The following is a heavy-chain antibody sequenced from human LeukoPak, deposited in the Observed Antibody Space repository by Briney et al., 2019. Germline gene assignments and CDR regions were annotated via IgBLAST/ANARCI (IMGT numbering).Heavy chain of an antibody. Sequence: GGSLRLSCAASGFTFSSYWMSWVRQAPGKGLEWVANIKQDGSEKYYVDSVKGRFTISRDNAKNTLYLQMNSLRAEDTAVYYCAKEYVDTAMVIGGLDYWGQGTLVTVSS. CDR1: GFTFSSYW. J-gene: IGHJ4*02. D-gene: IGHD5-18*01. CDR3: AKEYVDTAMVIGGLDY. CDR2: IKQDGSEK. V-gene: IGHV3-7*01.